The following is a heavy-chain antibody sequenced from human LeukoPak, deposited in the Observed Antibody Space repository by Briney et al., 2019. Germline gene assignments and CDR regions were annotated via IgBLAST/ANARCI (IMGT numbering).Heavy chain of an antibody. Sequence: SGTLSLTCAVSGGSISSSNWWSWVRQPPGKGLEWIGEIYHSGSTNYNPSLKSRVTISVDKSKNQFSLKLSSVTAADTAVYYCARSSYYDSPKHLEFDYWGQGTLVTVSS. J-gene: IGHJ4*02. CDR3: ARSSYYDSPKHLEFDY. CDR2: IYHSGST. D-gene: IGHD3-22*01. V-gene: IGHV4-4*02. CDR1: GGSISSSNW.